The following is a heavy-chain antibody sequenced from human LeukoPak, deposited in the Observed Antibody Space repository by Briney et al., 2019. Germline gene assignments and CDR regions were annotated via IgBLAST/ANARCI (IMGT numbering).Heavy chain of an antibody. CDR2: INPSGGST. CDR1: GYTFTSYY. V-gene: IGHV1-46*01. CDR3: ARGCSGGSCSATPYAFDI. J-gene: IGHJ3*02. D-gene: IGHD2-15*01. Sequence: GASVKVSCKASGYTFTSYYMHWVRQAPGQGLEWMGIINPSGGSTSYAQKFQGRVTMTRDMSTSTVYMELSRLRSDDTAVYYCARGCSGGSCSATPYAFDIWGQGTMVTVSS.